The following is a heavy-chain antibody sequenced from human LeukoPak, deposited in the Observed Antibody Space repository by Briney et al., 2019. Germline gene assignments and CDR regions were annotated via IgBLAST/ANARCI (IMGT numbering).Heavy chain of an antibody. Sequence: SETLSLTCTVSGGSISSYYWSWIRQPPGKELEWIGYIYFSGSTNCTPSLKSRVTISVDTSKNQFSLKLSSVTAADTAVYYCARGHLTPTLFDYWGQGTLVTVSS. CDR2: IYFSGST. CDR1: GGSISSYY. V-gene: IGHV4-59*01. CDR3: ARGHLTPTLFDY. J-gene: IGHJ4*02.